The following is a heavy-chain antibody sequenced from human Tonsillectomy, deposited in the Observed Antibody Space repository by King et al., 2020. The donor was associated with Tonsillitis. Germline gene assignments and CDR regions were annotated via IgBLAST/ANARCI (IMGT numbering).Heavy chain of an antibody. CDR3: AREEDAYSLPRNFDF. V-gene: IGHV4-39*07. J-gene: IGHJ4*02. Sequence: QLQESGPGLVKPSETLSLTCTVSGVSISSGGYFWGWVRQPPGKGLEWIGSIYYSGSTHYNPSLKSRATVSLDTSKNQFSLKLSSVTAADTAVYYCAREEDAYSLPRNFDFWGLGTLVTVSS. CDR1: GVSISSGGYF. CDR2: IYYSGST. D-gene: IGHD2-21*01.